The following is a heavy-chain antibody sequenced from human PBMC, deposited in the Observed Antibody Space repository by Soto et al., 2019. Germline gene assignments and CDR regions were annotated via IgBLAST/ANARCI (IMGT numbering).Heavy chain of an antibody. CDR1: GYSISSGYY. D-gene: IGHD3-22*01. J-gene: IGHJ4*02. CDR3: ATSSVSYALGQ. V-gene: IGHV4-38-2*01. CDR2: VHHTGRS. Sequence: SETLSLTCAVSGYSISSGYYWGWIRQPPGKGLEWIGEVHHTGRSNYNPSLKSRVALTVDKSKNQVSLEMTPVTAADTAVYYCATSSVSYALGQWGQGSLVTVS.